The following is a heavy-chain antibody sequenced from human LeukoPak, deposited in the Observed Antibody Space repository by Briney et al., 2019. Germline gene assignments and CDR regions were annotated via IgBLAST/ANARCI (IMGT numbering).Heavy chain of an antibody. D-gene: IGHD3-3*01. J-gene: IGHJ4*02. V-gene: IGHV4-4*09. CDR1: GGSLSSYY. Sequence: PSETLSLTCTVSGGSLSSYYWSWIRQPPGKVLEWIGYIYTSGSTNYNPSLKSRVTISVDTSKNQFSLKLSSVTAADTAVYYCARTATYYDFWSGYSIYFDYWGQGTLVTVSS. CDR2: IYTSGST. CDR3: ARTATYYDFWSGYSIYFDY.